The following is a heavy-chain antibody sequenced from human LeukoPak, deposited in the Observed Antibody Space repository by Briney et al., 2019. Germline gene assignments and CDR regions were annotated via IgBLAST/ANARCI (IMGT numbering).Heavy chain of an antibody. Sequence: PGGFLRLSCAASGFTFDDYGMSWVRQAPGKGLEWVSGINWNGGSTGYADSVKGRFTISRDNAKNSLYLQMNSLRAEDTALYYCARDRGYSYASDYWGQGTLVTVSS. J-gene: IGHJ4*02. D-gene: IGHD5-18*01. CDR2: INWNGGST. V-gene: IGHV3-20*04. CDR3: ARDRGYSYASDY. CDR1: GFTFDDYG.